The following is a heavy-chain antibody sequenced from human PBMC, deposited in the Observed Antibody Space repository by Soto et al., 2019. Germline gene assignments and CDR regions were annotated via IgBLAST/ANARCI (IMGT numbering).Heavy chain of an antibody. D-gene: IGHD6-19*01. V-gene: IGHV6-1*01. Sequence: QTLSLTCAISGDSVSSNSAACNWIRQSPSRGLEWLGRTYYRSKWYNDYAVSVKSRITINPDTSKNQFSLQLNSVTPEHTALYYCARGRGAVSISSGWYVEYWGQGTMLTVSS. CDR3: ARGRGAVSISSGWYVEY. CDR2: TYYRSKWYN. CDR1: GDSVSSNSAA. J-gene: IGHJ4*02.